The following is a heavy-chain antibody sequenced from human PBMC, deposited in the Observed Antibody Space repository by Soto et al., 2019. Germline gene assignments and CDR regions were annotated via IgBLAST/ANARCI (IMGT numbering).Heavy chain of an antibody. Sequence: ASGPTLVNPTQTLTLTCTFSGFSLSTSGVGVGWIRQPPGKALEWLALIYWDDDKRYSPSLKGRLTITKDTSKNQVVLTMTNMDPVDTATYYCAHELSSIAAATYFDYWGQGTLVTVSS. D-gene: IGHD6-13*01. V-gene: IGHV2-5*02. CDR3: AHELSSIAAATYFDY. J-gene: IGHJ4*02. CDR1: GFSLSTSGVG. CDR2: IYWDDDK.